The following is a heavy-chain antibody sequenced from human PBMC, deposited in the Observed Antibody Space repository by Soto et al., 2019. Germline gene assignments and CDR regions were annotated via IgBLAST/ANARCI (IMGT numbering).Heavy chain of an antibody. V-gene: IGHV4-31*03. CDR2: IYYSGST. D-gene: IGHD2-15*01. CDR1: GGSISSGGYY. CDR3: ARCSWGSKGYFDL. J-gene: IGHJ2*01. Sequence: QVQLQESGPGLVKPSQTLSLTCTVSGGSISSGGYYWSWIRQHPGKGPEWIGYIYYSGSTYYNPSLKSRVTISVDTSKNQFSLKLSSVTAADTAVYYCARCSWGSKGYFDLWGRGTLVTVSS.